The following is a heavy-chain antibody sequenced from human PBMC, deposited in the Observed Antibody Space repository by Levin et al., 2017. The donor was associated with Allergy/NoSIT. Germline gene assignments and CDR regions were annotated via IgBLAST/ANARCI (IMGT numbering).Heavy chain of an antibody. V-gene: IGHV1-2*02. J-gene: IGHJ5*01. CDR3: ARDKSYRTTGGSYDS. CDR1: GYSFSDYY. CDR2: INPNSGGT. Sequence: ASVKVSCKASGYSFSDYYIHWVRQAPGQGLEWMGRINPNSGGTNYAQTFQGRVTMTRDTCTCSAHMELSRQTSDDTAVYYCARDKSYRTTGGSYDSWGQGTLVTVSS. D-gene: IGHD2-8*01.